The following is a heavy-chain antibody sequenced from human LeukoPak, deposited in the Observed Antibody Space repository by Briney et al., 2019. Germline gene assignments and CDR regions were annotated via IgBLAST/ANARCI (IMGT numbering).Heavy chain of an antibody. Sequence: ASVKVSCKASGYTFTSYDINWVRQATGQGLEWMGWMNPNSGNTGYAQKFQGRVTMTRNTSISTDYMELSSLRSEDTAVYYCARASTATSRWGSDYWGQGTLVTVSS. CDR3: ARASTATSRWGSDY. V-gene: IGHV1-8*01. J-gene: IGHJ4*02. CDR1: GYTFTSYD. CDR2: MNPNSGNT. D-gene: IGHD4-17*01.